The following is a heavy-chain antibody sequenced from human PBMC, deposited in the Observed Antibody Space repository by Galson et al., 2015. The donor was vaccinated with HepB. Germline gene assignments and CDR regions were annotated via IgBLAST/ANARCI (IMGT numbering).Heavy chain of an antibody. CDR1: GYTFTSFD. V-gene: IGHV1-8*01. J-gene: IGHJ4*02. CDR3: ARDASPRPPLLPN. CDR2: MTTNGGNT. D-gene: IGHD6-6*01. Sequence: SVKVSCKASGYTFTSFDIHWVRQAPGQGLEWMGWMTTNGGNTEYAQNFHGRVTMTRDTSISTAYMELTSLRSDDTAVYYCARDASPRPPLLPNWGQGTLVSVSS.